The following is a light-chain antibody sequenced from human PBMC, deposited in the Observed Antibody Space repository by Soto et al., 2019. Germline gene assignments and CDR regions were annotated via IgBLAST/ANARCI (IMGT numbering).Light chain of an antibody. Sequence: QSVLTQPASVSGSPGQSITISCTGPSSDVGNYNLVSWYQQHPGKAPKLMIYEGSKRHSGVSNRFSGSKSGNTASLTITIHQAEDEADYYCCSYAGSSTHVFGTGTKLTVL. V-gene: IGLV2-23*01. CDR3: CSYAGSSTHV. CDR1: SSDVGNYNL. J-gene: IGLJ1*01. CDR2: EGS.